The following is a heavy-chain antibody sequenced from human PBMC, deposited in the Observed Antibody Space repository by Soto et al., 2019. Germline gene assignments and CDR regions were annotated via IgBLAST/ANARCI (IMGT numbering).Heavy chain of an antibody. CDR1: GFTFSSYA. J-gene: IGHJ6*02. CDR2: ITDNGSNT. CDR3: AKDSSGWYVYLTYYYGMDV. V-gene: IGHV3-23*01. D-gene: IGHD6-19*01. Sequence: SGGSLRLSCAASGFTFSSYAMSWVRQAPGKGLEWVSAITDNGSNTYYADSVKGRFTISRDNSKNTLYLQMNSLRAEDTAVYYCAKDSSGWYVYLTYYYGMDVWGQGTTVTVSS.